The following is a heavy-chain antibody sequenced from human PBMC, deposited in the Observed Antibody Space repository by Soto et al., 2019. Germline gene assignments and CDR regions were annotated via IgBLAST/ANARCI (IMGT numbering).Heavy chain of an antibody. CDR3: ARSTVSYYYYYGMDV. V-gene: IGHV1-69*13. CDR2: IIPIFGTA. CDR1: GGTFSSYA. J-gene: IGHJ6*02. Sequence: ASVKVSCKASGGTFSSYAISWVRQAPGQGLEWMGGIIPIFGTANYAQKFQGRVTITADESTSTAYMELSSLRSEDTAVYYCARSTVSYYYYYGMDVWGQGTTVTVSS. D-gene: IGHD4-17*01.